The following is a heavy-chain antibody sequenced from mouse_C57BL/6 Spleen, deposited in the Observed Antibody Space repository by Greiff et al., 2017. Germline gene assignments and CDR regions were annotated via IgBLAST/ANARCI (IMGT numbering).Heavy chain of an antibody. D-gene: IGHD2-3*01. J-gene: IGHJ4*01. CDR2: ISGGGGNT. CDR3: ARTLDGYYVYYAMDY. CDR1: GFTFSSYT. Sequence: EVQVVESGGGLVKPGGSLKLSCAASGFTFSSYTMSWVRQTPEKRLEWVATISGGGGNTYYPDSVKGRFTISRDNAKNTLYLQMSSLRSEDTALYYCARTLDGYYVYYAMDYWGQGTSVTVSS. V-gene: IGHV5-9*01.